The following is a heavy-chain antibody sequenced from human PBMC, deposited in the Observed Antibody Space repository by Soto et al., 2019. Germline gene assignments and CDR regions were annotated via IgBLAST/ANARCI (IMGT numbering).Heavy chain of an antibody. J-gene: IGHJ4*02. D-gene: IGHD2-8*01. CDR1: GFSLSNTKMG. Sequence: QVTLKESGPVLVKPTETLTLTCTVSGFSLSNTKMGVSWIRQPPGKALEWLAHIFSNDEKSYSTSLKSRLTISKDTSKSQVVLTMTNMDPVDTATYYCARNWGCTNGVCYGRTALDFDYWGQGTLVTVSS. CDR3: ARNWGCTNGVCYGRTALDFDY. V-gene: IGHV2-26*01. CDR2: IFSNDEK.